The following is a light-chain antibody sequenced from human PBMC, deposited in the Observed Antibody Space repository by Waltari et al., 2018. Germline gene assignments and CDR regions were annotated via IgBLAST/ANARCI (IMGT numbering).Light chain of an antibody. V-gene: IGLV3-21*04. J-gene: IGLJ2*01. Sequence: SFVLTQPPSVSVAPGKKARITCGGNNIGSKSVHWYQQKPGQAPVLVIYYDNDRPSGIPERFSGSNSGNTATLTITRVEAGDEAAYYCQLWDSSSDHVLFGGGTKLTVL. CDR1: NIGSKS. CDR2: YDN. CDR3: QLWDSSSDHVL.